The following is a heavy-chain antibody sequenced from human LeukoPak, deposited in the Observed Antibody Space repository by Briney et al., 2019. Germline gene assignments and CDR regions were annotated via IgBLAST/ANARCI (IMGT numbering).Heavy chain of an antibody. CDR3: ARHYCSGGSCYNWFDP. CDR2: IHSSGST. J-gene: IGHJ5*02. V-gene: IGHV4-39*07. Sequence: SETLSLTCTVSGGSISSSAYHWGWIRQPPGKGLEWVGSIHSSGSTYYNLSLKSRVTMSVDTSKNQFSLKLSSVTAADTAVYYCARHYCSGGSCYNWFDPWGQGTLVTISS. D-gene: IGHD2-15*01. CDR1: GGSISSSAYH.